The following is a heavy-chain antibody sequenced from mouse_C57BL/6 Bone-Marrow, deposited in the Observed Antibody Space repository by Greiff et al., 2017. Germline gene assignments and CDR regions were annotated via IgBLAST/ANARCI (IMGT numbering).Heavy chain of an antibody. D-gene: IGHD3-2*02. CDR1: GYTFTDYY. Sequence: QVQLKQSGAELVRPGASVKLSCKASGYTFTDYYINWVKQRPGQGLEWIARIYPGSGNTYYNEKFKGKATLTAEKSSSTAYMQLSSLTSEDSAVYFCARRAAQARDYAMDYWGQGTSVTVSS. J-gene: IGHJ4*01. CDR2: IYPGSGNT. CDR3: ARRAAQARDYAMDY. V-gene: IGHV1-76*01.